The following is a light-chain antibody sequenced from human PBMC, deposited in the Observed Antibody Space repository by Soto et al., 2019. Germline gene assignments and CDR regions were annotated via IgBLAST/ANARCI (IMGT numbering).Light chain of an antibody. CDR1: SSDVGGYNY. Sequence: QSVLTQPASVSGSPGQSITISCTGTSSDVGGYNYVSWYQQHPGKAPKLMIYDVSNRPSGVSNRFSGSKSGNTASLTISGLQAADEADYYCSSYTSSSTLHVFGTGTKVTVL. V-gene: IGLV2-14*01. J-gene: IGLJ1*01. CDR3: SSYTSSSTLHV. CDR2: DVS.